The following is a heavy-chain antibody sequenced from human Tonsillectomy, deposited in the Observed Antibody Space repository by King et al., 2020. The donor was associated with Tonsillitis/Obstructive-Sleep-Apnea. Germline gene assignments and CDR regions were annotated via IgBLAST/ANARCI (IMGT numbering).Heavy chain of an antibody. CDR3: ARHVHIWSQFDY. CDR1: GGSISSNSDY. V-gene: IGHV4-39*01. CDR2: MYFSGST. D-gene: IGHD3-10*01. Sequence: LQLQESGPGLVKPSETLSLTCSVSGGSISSNSDYWGWIRQPPGKGLEWIGSMYFSGSTYYSPSLKSRVTISVDTSKNQFSRKLNSVTAADTAVYCCARHVHIWSQFDYWGQGTLVTVSS. J-gene: IGHJ4*02.